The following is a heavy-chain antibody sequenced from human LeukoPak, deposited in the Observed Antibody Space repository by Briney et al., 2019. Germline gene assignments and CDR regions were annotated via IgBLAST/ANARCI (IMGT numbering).Heavy chain of an antibody. CDR2: INPNSGGT. J-gene: IGHJ3*02. CDR3: ARVEGSLDAFDI. V-gene: IGHV1-2*02. CDR1: GYTFTGYY. Sequence: ASVKVSCKASGYTFTGYYMHWVRQAPGQGLEWMGWINPNSGGTNYAQKFQGRVTMTRDTSISTAYMELSRLRSDDTAVYYCARVEGSLDAFDIWGQGPMVTVSS. D-gene: IGHD1-26*01.